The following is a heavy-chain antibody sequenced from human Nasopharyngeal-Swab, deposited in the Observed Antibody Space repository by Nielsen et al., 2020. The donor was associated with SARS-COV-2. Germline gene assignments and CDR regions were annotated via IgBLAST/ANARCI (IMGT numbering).Heavy chain of an antibody. CDR3: ARGKAAAGYYFDY. Sequence: GESLKISCAASGFTFSSYSMNWVRQAPGKGLEWASYISSSSSTIYYADSVKGRFTISRDNAKNSLYLQMNSLRAEDTAVYYCARGKAAAGYYFDYWGQGTLVTVSS. V-gene: IGHV3-48*01. CDR1: GFTFSSYS. D-gene: IGHD6-13*01. CDR2: ISSSSSTI. J-gene: IGHJ4*02.